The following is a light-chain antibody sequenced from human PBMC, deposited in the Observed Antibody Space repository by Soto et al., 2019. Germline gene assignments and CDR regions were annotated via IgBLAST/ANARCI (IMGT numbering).Light chain of an antibody. J-gene: IGKJ1*01. CDR2: WAS. V-gene: IGKV4-1*01. Sequence: DIVMTQSPDSLAVSLGDRATINCKSSQSVLYSSNNKNYLAWYQQKPGQPPKLLIYWASARESGVPDRFSGSGSGTDFTLTISSLQAEDVAVYYCHQYYSTPTFGQGTKVEI. CDR1: QSVLYSSNNKNY. CDR3: HQYYSTPT.